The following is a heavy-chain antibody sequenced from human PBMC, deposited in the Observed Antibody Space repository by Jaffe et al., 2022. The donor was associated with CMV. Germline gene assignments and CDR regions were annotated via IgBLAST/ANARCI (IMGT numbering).Heavy chain of an antibody. CDR1: GGSFSGYY. V-gene: IGHV4-34*01. CDR3: ARGLARIERYYYGSGSYFPRNNWFDP. Sequence: QVQLQQWGAGLLKPSETLSLTCAVYGGSFSGYYWSWIRQPPGKGLEWIGEINHSGSTNYNPSLKSRVTISVDTSKNQFSLKLSSVTAADTAVYYCARGLARIERYYYGSGSYFPRNNWFDPWGQGTLVTVSS. CDR2: INHSGST. D-gene: IGHD3-10*01. J-gene: IGHJ5*02.